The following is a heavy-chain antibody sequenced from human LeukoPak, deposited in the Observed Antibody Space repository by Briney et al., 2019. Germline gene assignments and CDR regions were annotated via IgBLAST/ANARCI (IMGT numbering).Heavy chain of an antibody. D-gene: IGHD3-22*01. J-gene: IGHJ6*03. Sequence: GGPLRLSCAASGFTFSSYDMHWVRQATGKGLEWVSAIGAAGDTYYPGSVKGRFTISRENAKNSLYLQMNSLRDGDTAVYYCARGDSSYYYMDVWGKGTTVTVSS. CDR2: IGAAGDT. CDR1: GFTFSSYD. CDR3: ARGDSSYYYMDV. V-gene: IGHV3-13*01.